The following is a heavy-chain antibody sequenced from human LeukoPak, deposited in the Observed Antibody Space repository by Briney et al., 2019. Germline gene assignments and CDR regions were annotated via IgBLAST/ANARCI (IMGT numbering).Heavy chain of an antibody. J-gene: IGHJ4*02. CDR2: ISYDGSNK. V-gene: IGHV3-30*18. Sequence: GRSLRLCCAASGFTFSSYGMHWVRQAAGKGLEWVAVISYDGSNKYYADSVKGRFTISRDNSKNTLYLQMNSLRAEDTAVYYCAKDRYYYDSSGYLDYWGQGTLVTVSS. D-gene: IGHD3-22*01. CDR3: AKDRYYYDSSGYLDY. CDR1: GFTFSSYG.